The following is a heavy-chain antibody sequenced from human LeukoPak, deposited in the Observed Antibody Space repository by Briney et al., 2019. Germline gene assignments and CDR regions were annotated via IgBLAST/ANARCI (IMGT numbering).Heavy chain of an antibody. D-gene: IGHD3-3*01. CDR2: ISSSGSTI. J-gene: IGHJ4*02. CDR1: GFTFSDYY. CDR3: AKDYDFWTPPPYFDY. V-gene: IGHV3-11*01. Sequence: PGGSLRLSCAASGFTFSDYYMSWIRQAPGKGLEWVSYISSSGSTIYYADSVKGRFTISRDNAKNSLYLQMNSLRAEDTAVYYCAKDYDFWTPPPYFDYWGQGTLVTVSS.